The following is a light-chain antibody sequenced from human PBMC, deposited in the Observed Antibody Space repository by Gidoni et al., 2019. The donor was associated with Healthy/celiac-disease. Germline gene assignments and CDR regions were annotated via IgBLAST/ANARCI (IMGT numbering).Light chain of an antibody. J-gene: IGKJ2*01. CDR1: HSILHSNGYNY. CDR3: MQALQTPYT. CDR2: LGS. Sequence: DSVMTQSPLSLPVTPGAPASISCRSSHSILHSNGYNYLDCYLQKPGQSPQLLIYLGSNRASGVPDRFSGSGSGTDFTLKISRVDAEDVGVYYCMQALQTPYTFGQGTKLEIK. V-gene: IGKV2-28*01.